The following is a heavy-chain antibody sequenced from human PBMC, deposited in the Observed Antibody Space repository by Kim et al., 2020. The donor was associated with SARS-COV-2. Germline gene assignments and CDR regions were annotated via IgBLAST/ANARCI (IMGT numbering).Heavy chain of an antibody. V-gene: IGHV3-48*02. Sequence: GGSLRLSCAASGFTFSSYSMNWVRQAPGKGLEWVSCISSSRNTIYYADSVKGRFTISRDNAKNSLYLQMNSLRDEDTAVYYCAREDYVCGNYGNQGANWCYPWGQGALVTVSS. CDR1: GFTFSSYS. J-gene: IGHJ5*02. CDR2: ISSSRNTI. D-gene: IGHD3-16*01. CDR3: AREDYVCGNYGNQGANWCYP.